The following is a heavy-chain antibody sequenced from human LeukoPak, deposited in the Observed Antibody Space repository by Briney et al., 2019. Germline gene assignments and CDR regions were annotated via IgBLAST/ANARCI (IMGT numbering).Heavy chain of an antibody. D-gene: IGHD2-2*02. CDR1: GGSISSSSYY. J-gene: IGHJ4*02. V-gene: IGHV4-39*01. CDR2: IYYSGST. CDR3: ARHLGYCNSTSCYTGKFPGPDFDY. Sequence: SETLSLTCTVSGGSISSSSYYWGWIRQPPGKGLEWIGSIYYSGSTYYNPSLKSRVTISVDTSKNQFSLKLSSVSAADTAVYYCARHLGYCNSTSCYTGKFPGPDFDYWGQGTLVTVSS.